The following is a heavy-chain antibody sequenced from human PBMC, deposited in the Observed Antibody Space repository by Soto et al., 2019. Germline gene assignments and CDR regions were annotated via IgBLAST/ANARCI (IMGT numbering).Heavy chain of an antibody. CDR1: GGLFSSFA. D-gene: IGHD3-16*01. Sequence: QEQLVQSGPEMKKPGSSVKVSCKDSGGLFSSFAISWVRQAPGQGLEWLGGIIPVFGTTNYAEKFQDRLTITADESTNTAYMELSGLRSGDTAIYYCARVGGPYVWFNEFWGQGTLVTVSS. CDR2: IIPVFGTT. J-gene: IGHJ4*02. CDR3: ARVGGPYVWFNEF. V-gene: IGHV1-69*01.